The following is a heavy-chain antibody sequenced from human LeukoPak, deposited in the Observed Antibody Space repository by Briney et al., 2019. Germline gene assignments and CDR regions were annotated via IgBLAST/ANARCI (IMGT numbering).Heavy chain of an antibody. J-gene: IGHJ3*02. V-gene: IGHV3-9*01. D-gene: IGHD4-17*01. Sequence: GGSLRLSCAASGFTFNSNSMNWVRQAPGKGLEWVSGISWNSGSIGYADSVKGRFTISRDNAKNSLYLQMNSLRAEDTALYYCAKDIWEYGDPGAFDIWGQGTMVTVSS. CDR3: AKDIWEYGDPGAFDI. CDR2: ISWNSGSI. CDR1: GFTFNSNS.